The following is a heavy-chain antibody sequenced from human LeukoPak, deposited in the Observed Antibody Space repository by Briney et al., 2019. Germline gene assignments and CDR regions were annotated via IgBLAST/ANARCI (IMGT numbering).Heavy chain of an antibody. J-gene: IGHJ6*03. D-gene: IGHD4-11*01. CDR1: GGSFTRYA. CDR2: IIPMLGTA. CDR3: ERAYDDYSNYVLSRYFYYYYMDV. V-gene: IGHV1-69*10. Sequence: SVKVSCKTSGGSFTRYAISWVRQTPGQGLEWIGGIIPMLGTANYAQKFQGRVTITADKFTSIAYMEVRRLRAEETAVYYCERAYDDYSNYVLSRYFYYYYMDVWGKGTTVTVSS.